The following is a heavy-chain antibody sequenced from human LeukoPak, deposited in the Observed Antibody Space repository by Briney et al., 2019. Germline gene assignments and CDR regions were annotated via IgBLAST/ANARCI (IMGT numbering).Heavy chain of an antibody. V-gene: IGHV4-59*01. CDR1: GASISSYY. Sequence: ASETLSLTCTVSGASISSYYWTWIRQPPGKELEWIGYIYYSGSTNYNPSLKSRVTISVDTSKNQFSLKLSSVAAADTAVYYCARARIAVADFDYWGQGTLVTVSS. CDR2: IYYSGST. J-gene: IGHJ4*02. D-gene: IGHD6-19*01. CDR3: ARARIAVADFDY.